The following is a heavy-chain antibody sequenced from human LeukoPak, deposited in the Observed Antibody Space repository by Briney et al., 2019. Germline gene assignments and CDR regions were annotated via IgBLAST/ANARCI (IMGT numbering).Heavy chain of an antibody. D-gene: IGHD1-26*01. CDR3: ARDNYISGSYGFDY. V-gene: IGHV1-69*13. CDR1: GYTFTSYA. CDR2: IIPIFGTA. Sequence: SVKVSCKASGYTFTSYAISWVRQAPGQGLEWMGGIIPIFGTANYAQKFQGRVTITADESTSTAYMELSSLRSEDTAVYYCARDNYISGSYGFDYWGQGTLVTVSS. J-gene: IGHJ4*02.